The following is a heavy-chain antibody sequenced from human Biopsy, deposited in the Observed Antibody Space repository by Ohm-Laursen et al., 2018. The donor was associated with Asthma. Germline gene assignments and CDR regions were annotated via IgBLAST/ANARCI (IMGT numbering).Heavy chain of an antibody. CDR2: TNERGVT. J-gene: IGHJ6*02. CDR1: PGSFSGFF. CDR3: ARGPELDV. Sequence: SEILSLTCDVYPGSFSGFFWTWIRQSPGKGPEWIGETNERGVTNNNPSLKSRVIISIDTYWNRVSLKLTSVTAADTAVYYCARGPELDVWGQGTTVTVSS. V-gene: IGHV4-34*01.